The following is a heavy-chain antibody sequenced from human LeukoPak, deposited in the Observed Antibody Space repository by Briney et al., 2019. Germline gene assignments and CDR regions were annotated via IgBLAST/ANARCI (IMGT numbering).Heavy chain of an antibody. D-gene: IGHD3-22*01. CDR3: ARDLYDSSGLDY. V-gene: IGHV3-21*01. J-gene: IGHJ4*02. CDR1: GFTFSSYS. CDR2: ISSSSSYI. Sequence: PGRSLRLSCAASGFTFSSYSMNWVRHAPGKGLEWVSSISSSSSYIYYADSVKGRFTISRDNAKNSLYLQMNSLRAEDTAVYYCARDLYDSSGLDYWGQGTLVTVSS.